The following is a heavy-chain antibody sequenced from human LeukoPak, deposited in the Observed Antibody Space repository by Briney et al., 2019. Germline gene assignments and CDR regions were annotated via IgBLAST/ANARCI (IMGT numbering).Heavy chain of an antibody. CDR2: ISASDGTT. V-gene: IGHV1-18*01. CDR3: ARARSRITFGGIRHAFDI. J-gene: IGHJ3*02. Sequence: ASVKVSCKASGYNFPTYGISWVRQAPGQGLEWMGWISASDGTTIYARDFQDRLTLTTDTSTTTAHMELRSLRSNDTAVYYCARARSRITFGGIRHAFDIWGQGTLVTVSS. D-gene: IGHD3-16*01. CDR1: GYNFPTYG.